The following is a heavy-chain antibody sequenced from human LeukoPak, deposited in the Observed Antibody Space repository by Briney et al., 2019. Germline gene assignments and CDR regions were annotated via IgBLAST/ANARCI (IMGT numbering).Heavy chain of an antibody. CDR3: ARARYNWFDP. CDR2: IYYSGST. V-gene: IGHV4-59*01. J-gene: IGHJ5*02. CDR1: GCSISSYY. Sequence: SETLSLTCTVSGCSISSYYWGWIRQPPGKGLEWIGCIYYSGSTNYNPSLKSRVTISVDTSKSQFSLNLSSVTAADTAVYYCARARYNWFDPWGQGTLVTVSS.